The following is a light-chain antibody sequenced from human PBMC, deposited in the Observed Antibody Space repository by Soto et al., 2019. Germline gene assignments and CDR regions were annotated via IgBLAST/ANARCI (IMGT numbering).Light chain of an antibody. CDR1: TGAVTSDHW. Sequence: QTVVTQAPSLTVSPGGTVTVTCGSSTGAVTSDHWPYWFQQKPGQAPRTLIYDINSKHPWTPARFSGSLLGGKAALTLSGAQPDDGAEYCCLLSYSGAWVFGGGTQLTVL. J-gene: IGLJ3*02. CDR2: DIN. CDR3: LLSYSGAWV. V-gene: IGLV7-46*01.